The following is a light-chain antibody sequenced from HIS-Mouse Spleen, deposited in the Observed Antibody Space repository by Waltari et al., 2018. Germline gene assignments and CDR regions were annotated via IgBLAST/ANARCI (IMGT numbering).Light chain of an antibody. J-gene: IGLJ3*02. V-gene: IGLV3-1*01. CDR3: QAWDSSTAEV. CDR2: QDS. CDR1: KLWDKY. Sequence: SYELTQPPSVSVSPGQTASITCSGDKLWDKYACWYQQKPGQSPVLVIYQDSKRPSGIPERFSGSNSGNTATLTISGTQAMDEADYYCQAWDSSTAEVFGGGTKLTVL.